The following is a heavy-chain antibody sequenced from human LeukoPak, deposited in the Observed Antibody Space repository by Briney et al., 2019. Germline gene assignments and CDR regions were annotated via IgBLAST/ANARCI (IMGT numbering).Heavy chain of an antibody. CDR2: IYTSGST. Sequence: KPSETLSLTWTVSGGSISSYYWSWIRQPPGNGLEWIGRIYTSGSTTYNPSFKSRVTMSVDTSKNQFSLKLSSLTAAATAVYYCARDKGQYSSSSDNWYFDLWRRGTRVSVS. J-gene: IGHJ2*01. D-gene: IGHD6-6*01. CDR1: GGSISSYY. CDR3: ARDKGQYSSSSDNWYFDL. V-gene: IGHV4-4*07.